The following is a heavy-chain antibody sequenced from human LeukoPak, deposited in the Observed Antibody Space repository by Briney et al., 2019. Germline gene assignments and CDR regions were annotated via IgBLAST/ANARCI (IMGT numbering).Heavy chain of an antibody. V-gene: IGHV4-59*01. CDR3: ARARYDQYTVTTWWFDP. CDR1: GDSISSYY. J-gene: IGHJ5*02. Sequence: SETLSLTCTVSGDSISSYYWSWIRQPPGKGLEWIGYIYNSGSTNYNPSLKSRVTISVDTSKNQFSLKLSSVTAADTAVYYCARARYDQYTVTTWWFDPWGQGTLVTVSS. D-gene: IGHD4-17*01. CDR2: IYNSGST.